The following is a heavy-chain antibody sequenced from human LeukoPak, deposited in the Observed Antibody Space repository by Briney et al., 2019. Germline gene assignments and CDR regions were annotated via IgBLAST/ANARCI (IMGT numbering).Heavy chain of an antibody. J-gene: IGHJ4*02. CDR2: ITSSNSI. D-gene: IGHD3-10*01. CDR3: ARDLYFYGSGNFVPGLPDY. CDR1: GFTFSYYI. Sequence: GGSLRLSCAASGFTFSYYIMNWVRQAPGKGLEWVSSITSSNSIYYADSVQGRFTVSRDSAENSLYLQMNDLRAEDTAVYYCARDLYFYGSGNFVPGLPDYRGQGTLVTVSS. V-gene: IGHV3-69-1*02.